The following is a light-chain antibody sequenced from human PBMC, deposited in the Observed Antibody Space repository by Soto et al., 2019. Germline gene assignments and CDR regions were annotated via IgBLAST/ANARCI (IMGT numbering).Light chain of an antibody. J-gene: IGKJ1*01. V-gene: IGKV3-15*01. CDR3: QQYHNWPGT. CDR2: GAS. Sequence: EIVMTQSPATLSVSPGEGATLSCRASQSVSSNLAWYQQKPGQAPRLLIFGASTRATGVPARFSGSGSGTEFTLTIGSLQSEDFAVYYCQQYHNWPGTFGQGTKVDIK. CDR1: QSVSSN.